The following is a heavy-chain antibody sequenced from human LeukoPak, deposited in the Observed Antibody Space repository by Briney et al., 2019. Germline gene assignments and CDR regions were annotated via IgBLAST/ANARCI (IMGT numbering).Heavy chain of an antibody. V-gene: IGHV3-30*03. Sequence: PGGSLRLSCAASGFTFSSYGMHWVRQAPGKGLEWVAVISYDGSNKYYADSVKGRFTISRDNAKNSLYLQMNSLRAEDTAVYYCARGDYYDSSGFLGLDWFDPWGQGTLVTVSS. CDR2: ISYDGSNK. CDR3: ARGDYYDSSGFLGLDWFDP. J-gene: IGHJ5*02. CDR1: GFTFSSYG. D-gene: IGHD3-22*01.